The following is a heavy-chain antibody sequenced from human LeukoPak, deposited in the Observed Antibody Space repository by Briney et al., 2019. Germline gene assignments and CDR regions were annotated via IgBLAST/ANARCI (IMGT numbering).Heavy chain of an antibody. CDR2: IYYSGST. J-gene: IGHJ5*02. CDR1: GGSISSSSYY. Sequence: SETLSLTCTVSGGSISSSSYYWGWIRQPPGKGLEWIGSIYYSGSTYYNPSLKSRVTISVDTSKNQFSLKLSSVTAADTAVYYCARTLRLGRAYDFWSGYSHNWFDPWGQGTLVTVSS. CDR3: ARTLRLGRAYDFWSGYSHNWFDP. D-gene: IGHD3-3*01. V-gene: IGHV4-39*01.